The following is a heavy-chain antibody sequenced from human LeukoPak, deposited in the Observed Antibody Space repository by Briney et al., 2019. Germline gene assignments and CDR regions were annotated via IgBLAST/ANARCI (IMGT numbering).Heavy chain of an antibody. D-gene: IGHD2-21*01. Sequence: GGSLRLSCEVSGFTFKNYWMTWVRQAPGKGLEWVASIKEDGNTEWYVDSVKGRFSVSRDNAKSSLYLQLNSLRVDDTAVYYCTRDYSNARDYWGQGTPVTVSS. J-gene: IGHJ4*02. CDR3: TRDYSNARDY. V-gene: IGHV3-7*01. CDR1: GFTFKNYW. CDR2: IKEDGNTE.